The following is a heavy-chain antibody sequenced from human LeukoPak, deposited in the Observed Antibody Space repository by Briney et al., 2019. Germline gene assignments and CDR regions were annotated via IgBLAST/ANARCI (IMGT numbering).Heavy chain of an antibody. CDR2: ILYDGSNK. J-gene: IGHJ4*02. D-gene: IGHD4-17*01. Sequence: GSLRLSCAASGFTFSDYGMHWVRQAPGKGLEWVALILYDGSNKFYVDSVKGRFTISRDNSKNTLFLQMNSLRTDDTAVYYCAKRDLTTEFDYWGQGTLVTVSS. CDR3: AKRDLTTEFDY. CDR1: GFTFSDYG. V-gene: IGHV3-30*02.